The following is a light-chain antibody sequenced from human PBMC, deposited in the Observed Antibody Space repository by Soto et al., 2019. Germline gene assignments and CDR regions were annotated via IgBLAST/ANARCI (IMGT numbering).Light chain of an antibody. Sequence: EIVLTQSPGTLSLSPGEGATLSCRASQSVSSSYLAWYQQKPGQAPRLLIYGTSSRATGIPDRFSGSGSGTDFTLTISRLEPEDFALYYCQQYGSSPRTFGKGTKVEIK. CDR2: GTS. J-gene: IGKJ1*01. CDR1: QSVSSSY. CDR3: QQYGSSPRT. V-gene: IGKV3-20*01.